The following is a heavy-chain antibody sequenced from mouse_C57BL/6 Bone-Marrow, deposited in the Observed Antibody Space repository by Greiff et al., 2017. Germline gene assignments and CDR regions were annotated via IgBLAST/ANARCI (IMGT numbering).Heavy chain of an antibody. CDR1: GYTFTSYW. J-gene: IGHJ3*01. CDR2: IYPGSGST. V-gene: IGHV1-55*01. CDR3: ARQQLRLRPFAY. Sequence: QVQLQQSGAELVKPGASVKMSCKASGYTFTSYWITWVKQRPGQGLEWIGDIYPGSGSTNYNEKFKSKATLTVDTSSSTAYMQLSSLTSEDSAVYYCARQQLRLRPFAYWGQGTLVTVSA. D-gene: IGHD3-2*02.